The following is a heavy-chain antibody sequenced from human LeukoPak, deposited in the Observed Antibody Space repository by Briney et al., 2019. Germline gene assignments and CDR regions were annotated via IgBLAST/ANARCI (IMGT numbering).Heavy chain of an antibody. D-gene: IGHD3-22*01. V-gene: IGHV3-9*01. CDR2: ISWNSGSI. J-gene: IGHJ4*02. CDR1: EFTFDDYA. Sequence: GGSLRLSCAASEFTFDDYAMHWVRQAPGKGLEWVSGISWNSGSIGYADSVKGRFTISRDNAKNSLYLQMNSLRAEDTALYYCAKDRADYYDSSGELDYWGQGTLVTVSS. CDR3: AKDRADYYDSSGELDY.